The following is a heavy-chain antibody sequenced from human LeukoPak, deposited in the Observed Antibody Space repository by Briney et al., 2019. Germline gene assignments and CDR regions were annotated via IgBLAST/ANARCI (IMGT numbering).Heavy chain of an antibody. Sequence: GRSLRLSCAASGFTFSSYAMHWVRQAPGKGLEWVAVISYDGSNKYYADSVKGRFTISRDNSKNTLYLQMNSLRAEDTALYYCAKAEVAVAFENWFDPWGQGTLVTVSS. CDR2: ISYDGSNK. D-gene: IGHD6-19*01. CDR1: GFTFSSYA. CDR3: AKAEVAVAFENWFDP. V-gene: IGHV3-30-3*01. J-gene: IGHJ5*02.